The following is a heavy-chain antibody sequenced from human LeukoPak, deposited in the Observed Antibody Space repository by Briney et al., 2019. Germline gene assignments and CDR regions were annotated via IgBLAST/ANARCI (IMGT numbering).Heavy chain of an antibody. Sequence: PSETLSLTCTVSGGSISSSSYYWGWICQPPGKGLEWIGSIYYSGSTYYNPSLKSRVTISVDTSKNQFSPKLSSVTAADTAVYYCARHDSAPQGTVTTFLFDYWGQGTLVTVSS. CDR3: ARHDSAPQGTVTTFLFDY. J-gene: IGHJ4*02. D-gene: IGHD4-17*01. CDR1: GGSISSSSYY. CDR2: IYYSGST. V-gene: IGHV4-39*01.